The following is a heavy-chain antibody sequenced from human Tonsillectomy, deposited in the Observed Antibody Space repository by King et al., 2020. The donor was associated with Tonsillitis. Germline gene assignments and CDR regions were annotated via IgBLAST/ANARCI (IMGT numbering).Heavy chain of an antibody. CDR2: IYRAGST. D-gene: IGHD3-16*01. CDR3: ASWGTGIFGAAEYYFDY. V-gene: IGHV3-53*01. CDR1: DFTVSDHY. J-gene: IGHJ4*02. Sequence: VQLVESGGGLIQPGGSLRLSCAASDFTVSDHYMTWVRQAPGKGLEWVSIIYRAGSTHYADSVKRRFIISRDDSKNTLYLQMHSLRADDTAVYYCASWGTGIFGAAEYYFDYWGQGALVTVSS.